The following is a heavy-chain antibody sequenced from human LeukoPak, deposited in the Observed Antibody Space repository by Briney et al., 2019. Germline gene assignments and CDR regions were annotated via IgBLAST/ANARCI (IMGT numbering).Heavy chain of an antibody. CDR3: ARGTGVDIVATIPSRLGDKFDP. CDR2: INHSGST. J-gene: IGHJ5*02. CDR1: GGSFSGYY. Sequence: KPSETLSLTCAVYGGSFSGYYWSWLRQPPGKGLEWIGEINHSGSTNYNPSLKSRVTISVDTSKNQFSLKLSSVTAADTAVYYCARGTGVDIVATIPSRLGDKFDPWGQGTLVTVSS. D-gene: IGHD5-12*01. V-gene: IGHV4-34*01.